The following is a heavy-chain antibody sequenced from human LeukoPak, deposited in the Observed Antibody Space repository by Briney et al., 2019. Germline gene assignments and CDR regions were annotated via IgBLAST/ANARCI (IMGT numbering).Heavy chain of an antibody. CDR3: ARGGEQWQVPVFFDY. CDR1: GFAFRNYW. Sequence: GGSLRLSCAASGFAFRNYWMTWVRHAPGKELEWVANIKQDGSGKYYVDSVRGRFTISRDNAKNSLFLQLSSLRGEDTAVYYCARGGEQWQVPVFFDYWGQGTLVTVSS. V-gene: IGHV3-7*01. CDR2: IKQDGSGK. J-gene: IGHJ4*02. D-gene: IGHD6-19*01.